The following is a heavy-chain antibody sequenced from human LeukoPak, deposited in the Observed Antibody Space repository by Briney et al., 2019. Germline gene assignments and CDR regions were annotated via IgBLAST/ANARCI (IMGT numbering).Heavy chain of an antibody. CDR3: AKSVDTAIDYYFDY. CDR2: ISWNSGSI. J-gene: IGHJ4*02. CDR1: GFTFSSYA. D-gene: IGHD5-18*01. V-gene: IGHV3-9*03. Sequence: GGSLRLSCAASGFTFSSYAMSWVRQAPGKGLEWVSGISWNSGSIGYADSVKGRFTISRDNAKNSLYLQMNSLRAEDMALYYCAKSVDTAIDYYFDYWGQGTLVTVSS.